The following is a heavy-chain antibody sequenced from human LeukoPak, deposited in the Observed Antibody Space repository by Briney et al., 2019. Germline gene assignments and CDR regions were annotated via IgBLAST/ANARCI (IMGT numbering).Heavy chain of an antibody. V-gene: IGHV1-46*01. D-gene: IGHD5-24*01. J-gene: IGHJ4*02. CDR1: GGTFSSYA. Sequence: GASVKVSCKASGGTFSSYAISWVRQAPGQGLEWMGIINPSGGSTSYAQKFQGRVTMTRDTSTSTVYMELSSLRSEDTAVYYCARDRGRDGYNSHHFDYWGQGTLVTVSS. CDR2: INPSGGST. CDR3: ARDRGRDGYNSHHFDY.